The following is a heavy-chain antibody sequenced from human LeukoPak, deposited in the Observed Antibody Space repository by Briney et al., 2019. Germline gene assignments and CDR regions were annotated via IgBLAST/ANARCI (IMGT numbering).Heavy chain of an antibody. CDR3: ARQGGSPKIFDY. Sequence: NPSETLSLTCAVSGGSISSGGYSWSWIRQPPGKGLEWIGSIYYSGSTYYNPSLKSRVTISVDTSKNQFSLKLSSVTAADTAVYYCARQGGSPKIFDYWGQGTLVTVSS. D-gene: IGHD1-26*01. J-gene: IGHJ4*02. CDR1: GGSISSGGYS. V-gene: IGHV4-30-2*03. CDR2: IYYSGST.